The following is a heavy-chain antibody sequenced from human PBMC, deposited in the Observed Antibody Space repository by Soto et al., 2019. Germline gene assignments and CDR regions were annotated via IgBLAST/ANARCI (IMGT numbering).Heavy chain of an antibody. CDR1: GFTFSSYA. CDR3: AETTKDYALFDY. Sequence: QVQLVESGGGVVQPGRSLRLSCAASGFTFSSYAMHWVRQAPGKGLEWVAVISYDGSNKYYADSVKGRFTISRDNSKNTLYLQMNSLRAEDTAVYYCAETTKDYALFDYWGQGTLVTVSS. J-gene: IGHJ4*02. D-gene: IGHD2-2*01. V-gene: IGHV3-30-3*01. CDR2: ISYDGSNK.